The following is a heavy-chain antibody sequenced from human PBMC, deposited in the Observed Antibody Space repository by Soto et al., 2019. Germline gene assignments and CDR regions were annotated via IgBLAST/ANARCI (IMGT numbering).Heavy chain of an antibody. CDR3: AKEQTVVITPAPFDY. D-gene: IGHD3-22*01. V-gene: IGHV3-30*18. CDR1: GFTFSSYG. Sequence: GGSLRLSCAASGFTFSSYGMHWVRQAPGKGLEWVAVISYDGSNKYYADSVKGRFTISRDNSKNTLYLQMNSLRAEDTAVYYCAKEQTVVITPAPFDYWGQGTLVTVSS. J-gene: IGHJ4*02. CDR2: ISYDGSNK.